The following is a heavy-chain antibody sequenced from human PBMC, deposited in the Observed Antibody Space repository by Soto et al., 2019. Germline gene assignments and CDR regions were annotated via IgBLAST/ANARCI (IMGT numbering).Heavy chain of an antibody. D-gene: IGHD6-13*01. CDR2: IYYSGST. Sequence: SETLSLTCTVSGGSISSGDYYWSWIRQPPGKGLEWIGYIYYSGSTYYNPSLKSRVTISVDTSKNQFSLKLSSVTAADTAVYYCARGRSSSWDFDYWGQGTLVTAPQ. V-gene: IGHV4-30-4*01. CDR1: GGSISSGDYY. J-gene: IGHJ4*02. CDR3: ARGRSSSWDFDY.